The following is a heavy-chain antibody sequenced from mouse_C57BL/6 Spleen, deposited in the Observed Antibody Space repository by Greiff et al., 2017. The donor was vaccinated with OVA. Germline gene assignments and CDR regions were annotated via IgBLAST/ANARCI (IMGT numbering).Heavy chain of an antibody. CDR3: ARRSYDYDDYYAMDY. V-gene: IGHV1-50*01. CDR2: IDPSDSYT. Sequence: QVQLQQPGAELVKPGASVKLSCKASGYTFTSYWMQWVKQRPGQGLEWIGEIDPSDSYTNYNQKFKGKATLTVDTSSSTAYMQLSSLTSEDSAVYYCARRSYDYDDYYAMDYWGQGTSVTVSS. D-gene: IGHD2-4*01. J-gene: IGHJ4*01. CDR1: GYTFTSYW.